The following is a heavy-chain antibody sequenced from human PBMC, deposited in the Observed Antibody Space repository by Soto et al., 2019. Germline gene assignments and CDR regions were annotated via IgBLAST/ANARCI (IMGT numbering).Heavy chain of an antibody. CDR2: IGWNSYTI. J-gene: IGHJ4*02. CDR1: GFTFVNYA. Sequence: EVQLVESGGDLVQPGRSMRLSCAASGFTFVNYAMYWVRQAPGKGLEWVSGIGWNSYTINYADSVKGRFTISRDNAKNSLYLQMNSLRAEDTALYYRARGYSGFGASSYFDYWGQGTLVTVSS. V-gene: IGHV3-9*01. CDR3: ARGYSGFGASSYFDY. D-gene: IGHD3-16*01.